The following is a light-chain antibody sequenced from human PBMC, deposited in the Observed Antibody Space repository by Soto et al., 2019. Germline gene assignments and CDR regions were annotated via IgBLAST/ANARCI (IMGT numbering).Light chain of an antibody. CDR2: TAS. Sequence: IQMTQSPSSVSASVGDRVTITCRASQGISRWLAWYQQKPGKAPKLLIYTASKLQSGVPSRFSGSGSGADFTITISSLQPEDFATYYCQQANSVPFTFGPGTKVDIK. J-gene: IGKJ3*01. CDR1: QGISRW. CDR3: QQANSVPFT. V-gene: IGKV1-12*01.